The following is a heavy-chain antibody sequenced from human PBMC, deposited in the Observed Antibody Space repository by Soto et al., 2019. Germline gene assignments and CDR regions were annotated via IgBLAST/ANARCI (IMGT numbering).Heavy chain of an antibody. V-gene: IGHV1-69*13. CDR2: IIPIFGTA. Sequence: SVKVSCKASGGTFSSYAISWVRQAPGQGLEWMGGIIPIFGTANYAQKLQGRVTITADESTSTAYMELSSLRSEDTAVYYCARVPDYDFWSGYYYYSDYLGKGTMVTVSA. D-gene: IGHD3-3*01. CDR3: ARVPDYDFWSGYYYYSDY. CDR1: GGTFSSYA. J-gene: IGHJ4*02.